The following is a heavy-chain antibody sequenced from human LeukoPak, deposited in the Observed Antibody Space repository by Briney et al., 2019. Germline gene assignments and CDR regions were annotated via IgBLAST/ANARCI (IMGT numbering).Heavy chain of an antibody. D-gene: IGHD1-26*01. CDR3: VRERGFRGSYYYDH. CDR2: ISSGSSTM. J-gene: IGHJ4*02. Sequence: GGSLRLSCAASGFTYSGFDMSWVRQAPGKGLEWVSYISSGSSTMYYAESVKGRFTISRDNAKTSLFLQMNGLRDEDTAVYYCVRERGFRGSYYYDHWGQGALVTVSS. V-gene: IGHV3-48*02. CDR1: GFTYSGFD.